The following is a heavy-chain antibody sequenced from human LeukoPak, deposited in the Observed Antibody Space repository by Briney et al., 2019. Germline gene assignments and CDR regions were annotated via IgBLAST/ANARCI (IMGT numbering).Heavy chain of an antibody. D-gene: IGHD4-17*01. J-gene: IGHJ4*02. CDR1: GYTFTSYG. CDR3: ARSPSHTRDYDGGLDY. CDR2: ISAYNGNT. V-gene: IGHV1-18*01. Sequence: ASVKVSCKASGYTFTSYGISWVRQAPGQGLEWMGWISAYNGNTNYAQKLQGRVTMTTDTSTSTAYMELRSLRSDDTAAYYCARSPSHTRDYDGGLDYWGQGTLVTVSS.